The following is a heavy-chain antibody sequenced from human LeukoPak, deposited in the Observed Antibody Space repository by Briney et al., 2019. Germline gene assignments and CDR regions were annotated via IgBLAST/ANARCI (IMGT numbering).Heavy chain of an antibody. CDR2: ISSSSSTI. D-gene: IGHD3-22*01. J-gene: IGHJ4*02. Sequence: PGGSLRLSCAASGFTFSSYSIDWVRQAPGKGLEWLSYISSSSSTIYFADSVKGRFTISRDNAKNSAYLHMNSLRAEDTVVYYCARVWSSGYTKDYWGQGTLVTVS. V-gene: IGHV3-48*04. CDR1: GFTFSSYS. CDR3: ARVWSSGYTKDY.